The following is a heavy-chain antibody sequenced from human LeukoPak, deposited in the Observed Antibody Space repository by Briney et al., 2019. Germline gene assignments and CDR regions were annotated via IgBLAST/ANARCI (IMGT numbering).Heavy chain of an antibody. J-gene: IGHJ4*02. CDR2: INPSGGST. D-gene: IGHD5/OR15-5a*01. V-gene: IGHV1-46*01. Sequence: ASVKVSCKASGYTFTSYYMHWVRQAPGQGLEWMGIINPSGGSTSYAQKFQGRVTITADESTSTAYMELRSLRSEDTAVYYCARDRAWSTIETLQLDYWGQGTLVTVSS. CDR1: GYTFTSYY. CDR3: ARDRAWSTIETLQLDY.